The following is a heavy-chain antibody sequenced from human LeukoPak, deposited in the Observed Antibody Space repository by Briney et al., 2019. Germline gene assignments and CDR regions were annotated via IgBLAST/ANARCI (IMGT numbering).Heavy chain of an antibody. CDR3: ARDRGTMVRGVISWNY. CDR2: ISSSSYI. D-gene: IGHD3-10*01. J-gene: IGHJ4*02. Sequence: GGSLRLSCAASGFTFSSYCMNWVRQAPGKGLEWVSSISSSSYIYYADSVKGRFTISRDNAKNSLYLQMNSLRAEDTAVYYCARDRGTMVRGVISWNYWGQGTLVTVSS. V-gene: IGHV3-21*01. CDR1: GFTFSSYC.